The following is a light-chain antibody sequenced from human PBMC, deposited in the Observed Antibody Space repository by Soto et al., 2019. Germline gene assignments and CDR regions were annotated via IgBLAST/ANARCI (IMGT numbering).Light chain of an antibody. V-gene: IGKV1-5*03. CDR2: KAS. CDR1: QSISSW. J-gene: IGKJ1*01. Sequence: DIQMTQSLSTLSASVGDRDIITCRASQSISSWLAWYQQKPGNAPNLLIYKASTLKSGVPSRFSGSGSRTEFTRTISSLQPDDFATYYCQQYDNDSWTFGQGTKMEIK. CDR3: QQYDNDSWT.